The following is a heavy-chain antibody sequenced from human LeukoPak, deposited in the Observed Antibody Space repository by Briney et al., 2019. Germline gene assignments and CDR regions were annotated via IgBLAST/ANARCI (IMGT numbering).Heavy chain of an antibody. Sequence: PGGSLRLSCAASGFTVSSNYMSWVRQAPGKGLEWVSGISGSGTNTYYADSVKGRFTISRDNSKNTLFLQINSLRAEDTAVYYCANGLPTTHWGQGTLVTVSS. V-gene: IGHV3-23*01. CDR1: GFTVSSNY. D-gene: IGHD5-18*01. J-gene: IGHJ4*02. CDR2: ISGSGTNT. CDR3: ANGLPTTH.